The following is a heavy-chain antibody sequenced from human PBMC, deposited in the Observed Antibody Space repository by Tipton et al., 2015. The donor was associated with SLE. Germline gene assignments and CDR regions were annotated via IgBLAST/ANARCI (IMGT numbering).Heavy chain of an antibody. CDR1: GFTFRTYT. Sequence: SLRLSCAASGFTFRTYTMNWVRQAPGKGLEWVSYISSSSSSIYYADSVKGRFTISRDNAKNSLYLQMNSLRAEDTAVYYCARGPYSSSWYIYMDVWGKGTTVTVSS. CDR3: ARGPYSSSWYIYMDV. D-gene: IGHD6-13*01. V-gene: IGHV3-21*05. CDR2: ISSSSSSI. J-gene: IGHJ6*03.